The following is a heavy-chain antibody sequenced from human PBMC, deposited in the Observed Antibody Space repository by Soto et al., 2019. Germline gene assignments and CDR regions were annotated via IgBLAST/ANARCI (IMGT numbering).Heavy chain of an antibody. V-gene: IGHV1-18*01. CDR2: ISAYNGNT. CDR1: GYTFTSYG. D-gene: IGHD2-2*01. Sequence: QVQLVQSGAEVKKPGASVKVSCKASGYTFTSYGISWVRQAPGQGLEWMGWISAYNGNTNYAQKLQGRVTMTTDTSTSTAYLELRSLRSDDTAVYYCARDLRGGHRMPVPAAMPRGYWGQGTLVTVSS. CDR3: ARDLRGGHRMPVPAAMPRGY. J-gene: IGHJ4*02.